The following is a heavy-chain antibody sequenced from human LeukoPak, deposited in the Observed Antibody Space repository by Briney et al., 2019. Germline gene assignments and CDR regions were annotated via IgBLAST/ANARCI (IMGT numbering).Heavy chain of an antibody. J-gene: IGHJ3*02. V-gene: IGHV3-48*02. CDR1: GFTFSSYS. CDR2: ISSSSSTI. Sequence: PGGSLRLSCAASGFTFSSYSMNWVRQAPGKRLEWVSYISSSSSTIYYADSVKGRFTISRDNAKNSLYLQMNSLRDEDTAVYYCASTRVSGFDIWGQGTMVTVSS. CDR3: ASTRVSGFDI. D-gene: IGHD5/OR15-5a*01.